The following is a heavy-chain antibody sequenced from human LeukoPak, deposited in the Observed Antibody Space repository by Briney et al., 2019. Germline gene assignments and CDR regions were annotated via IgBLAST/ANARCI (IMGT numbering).Heavy chain of an antibody. V-gene: IGHV1-69*05. Sequence: GASVKVSCKASGGTFTSYTISWVRQAPGQGLEWMGGIIPIFGTANYAQKFQGRVTITTDESTSTAYMELSSLRSEDTAVYYCARGLMPRWWFDPWGQGTLVTVSS. D-gene: IGHD4-23*01. CDR3: ARGLMPRWWFDP. J-gene: IGHJ5*02. CDR2: IIPIFGTA. CDR1: GGTFTSYT.